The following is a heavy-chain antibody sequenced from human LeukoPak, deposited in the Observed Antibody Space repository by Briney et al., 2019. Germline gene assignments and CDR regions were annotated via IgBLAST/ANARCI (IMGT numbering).Heavy chain of an antibody. CDR1: GGSISSYY. Sequence: SETLSLTCTVSGGSISSYYWSWIRQPPGKGLEWIGYIYYSGSTNYNPSLKSRVTISIDTSKNQSSLNLSSVTAADTAVYYCARGASGYSYGWGQGTLVTVSS. CDR2: IYYSGST. D-gene: IGHD5-18*01. J-gene: IGHJ4*02. V-gene: IGHV4-59*01. CDR3: ARGASGYSYG.